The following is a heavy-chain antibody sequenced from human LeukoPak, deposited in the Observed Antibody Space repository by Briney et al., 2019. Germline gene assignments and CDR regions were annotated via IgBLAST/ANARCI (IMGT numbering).Heavy chain of an antibody. CDR3: AKEGGGSIWYFDL. CDR2: ISAHNGNT. V-gene: IGHV1-18*01. J-gene: IGHJ2*01. CDR1: GYTFTSYG. D-gene: IGHD6-25*01. Sequence: ASVKVSCKASGYTFTSYGISWVRQAPGQGLEWAGWISAHNGNTNYAQKFQDRVTMTTDTSTSTAYMELRSLRSDGTAVYYCAKEGGGSIWYFDLWGRGTLVTVSS.